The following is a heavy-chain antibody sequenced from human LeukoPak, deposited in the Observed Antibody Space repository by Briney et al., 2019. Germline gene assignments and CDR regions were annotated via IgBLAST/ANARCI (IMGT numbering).Heavy chain of an antibody. V-gene: IGHV4-34*01. CDR1: GGSFSGYY. D-gene: IGHD6-13*01. Sequence: KPSETLSLTCAVYGGSFSGYYWSWIRQPPGKGLEWIGEINHSGSTNYNPSLKSRVTISVDTSKNQFSLKLSSVTAADTAVYYCARAFRPGMAAAGTRKYWFDPWGQGTLVTVSS. J-gene: IGHJ5*02. CDR3: ARAFRPGMAAAGTRKYWFDP. CDR2: INHSGST.